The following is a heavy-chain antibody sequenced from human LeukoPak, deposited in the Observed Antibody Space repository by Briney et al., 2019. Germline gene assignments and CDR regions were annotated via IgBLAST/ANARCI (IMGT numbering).Heavy chain of an antibody. CDR2: ISAYNGNT. D-gene: IGHD6-13*01. V-gene: IGHV1-18*01. CDR1: GYTFTSYG. J-gene: IGHJ5*02. Sequence: ASVKVSCKASGYTFTSYGISWVRQAPGQGLEWMGWISAYNGNTNYAQKLQGRVTMTTDTSTSTAYMELRGLRSDDTAVYYCARDFWAGIAAASLFDPWGQGTLVTVSS. CDR3: ARDFWAGIAAASLFDP.